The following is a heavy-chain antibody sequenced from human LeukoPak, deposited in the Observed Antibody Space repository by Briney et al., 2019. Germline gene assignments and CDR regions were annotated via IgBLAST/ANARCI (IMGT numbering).Heavy chain of an antibody. CDR2: ITSRGSTI. D-gene: IGHD3-22*01. J-gene: IGHJ5*02. CDR1: GFTFSDYF. V-gene: IGHV3-11*04. CDR3: ARTPTMKGWFDP. Sequence: GGSLRLSCTASGFTFSDYFMSWVRQAPGKGLEWVSYITSRGSTIYYADSVKGRFTISRDNAKNSLYLQMNSLRAEDTAVYYCARTPTMKGWFDPWGQGTLVTVSS.